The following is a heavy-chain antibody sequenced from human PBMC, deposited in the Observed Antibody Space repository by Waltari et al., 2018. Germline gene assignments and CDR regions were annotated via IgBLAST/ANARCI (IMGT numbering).Heavy chain of an antibody. D-gene: IGHD3-16*01. V-gene: IGHV3-7*01. Sequence: EVQLVESGGGLVQPGGSLTLSCAASGFIFSRHWMSWVRQAPGKGPGGVAKMKEDGSDIYYGDSVKGRFSISRDNAKNSLYLQMNSLRADDTAIYYCARDMGIYTNYVTYWGQGTLVTVSS. J-gene: IGHJ4*02. CDR3: ARDMGIYTNYVTY. CDR1: GFIFSRHW. CDR2: MKEDGSDI.